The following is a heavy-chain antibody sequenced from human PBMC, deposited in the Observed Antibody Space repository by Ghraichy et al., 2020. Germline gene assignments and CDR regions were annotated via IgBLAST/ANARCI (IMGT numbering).Heavy chain of an antibody. J-gene: IGHJ4*02. D-gene: IGHD6-19*01. CDR3: AKVFSRAVARDY. Sequence: GGSLRLSCAASGFTFSTYATTWVRQSPGKGLEWVSTISGNGGGTYYADSVKGRFTISRDNSKNTVYVQMNSLRAEDTAVYYCAKVFSRAVARDYWGQGTLVTVSS. CDR2: ISGNGGGT. CDR1: GFTFSTYA. V-gene: IGHV3-23*01.